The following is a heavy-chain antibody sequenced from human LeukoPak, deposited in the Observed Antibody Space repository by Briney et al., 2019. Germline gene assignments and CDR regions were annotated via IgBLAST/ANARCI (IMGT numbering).Heavy chain of an antibody. CDR2: MHPNSGNT. D-gene: IGHD3-10*01. CDR1: GFTFTRYD. J-gene: IGHJ6*02. Sequence: ASVKVSCKDSGFTFTRYDINWVRQAPRQGLAWTGSMHPNSGNTRYAQKVQGRITMTRHTSISTAYMELSSLRAEDTAVYYCARGPTLVRGVIMPDSVGGMDVWGQGTTVTVSS. CDR3: ARGPTLVRGVIMPDSVGGMDV. V-gene: IGHV1-8*01.